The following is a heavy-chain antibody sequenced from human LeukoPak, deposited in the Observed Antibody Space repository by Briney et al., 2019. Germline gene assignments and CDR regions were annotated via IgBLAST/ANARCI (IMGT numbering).Heavy chain of an antibody. CDR2: IFTSGST. Sequence: PSETLSLTCTVVGGSITSDYGSWIRQPAGKGLEWIGRIFTSGSTAYNPSLKSRVTMSLDTSKNQFFLKLSSVTAADTAAYFCSRGGANDLWGQGTLVTVSS. CDR1: GGSITSDY. J-gene: IGHJ1*01. V-gene: IGHV4-4*07. CDR3: SRGGANDL. D-gene: IGHD1-1*01.